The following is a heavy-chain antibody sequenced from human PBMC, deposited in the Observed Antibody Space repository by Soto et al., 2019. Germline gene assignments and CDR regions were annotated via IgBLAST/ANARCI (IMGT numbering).Heavy chain of an antibody. CDR1: GFAVSSNF. Sequence: EVQLVESGGGLVQPGGSLRLSCAASGFAVSSNFMSWVRQAPGKGLEWVSAIYSGGNTYYADSVKVRFTISRDNSENTLYHQMNSLRAEDTAVYYCARATMIGLLSSWGQGTLVTVSS. J-gene: IGHJ5*02. V-gene: IGHV3-66*01. CDR3: ARATMIGLLSS. CDR2: IYSGGNT. D-gene: IGHD3-22*01.